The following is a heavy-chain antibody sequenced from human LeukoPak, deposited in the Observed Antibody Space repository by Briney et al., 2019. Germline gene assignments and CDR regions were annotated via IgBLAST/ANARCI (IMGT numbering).Heavy chain of an antibody. CDR3: ARTMGSSSWSFDY. J-gene: IGHJ4*02. Sequence: SVKVSCKASGGTFSSYAISWVRQAPGQGLEWMGGIIPIFGTANYAQKFQGRVTITADESTSTAYMELSSLRSEDTAVYYCARTMGSSSWSFDYRGQGTLVTVSS. CDR1: GGTFSSYA. D-gene: IGHD6-13*01. CDR2: IIPIFGTA. V-gene: IGHV1-69*01.